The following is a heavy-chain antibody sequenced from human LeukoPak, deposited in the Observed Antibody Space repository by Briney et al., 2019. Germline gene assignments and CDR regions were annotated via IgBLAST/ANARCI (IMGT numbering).Heavy chain of an antibody. CDR1: GFTFSSYA. CDR3: ARDRSDRYFDWSIDY. Sequence: PGRSLRLSCAASGFTFSSYAMHWVRQAPGKGLEWVAVISYDGSNKYYADSVKGRFTISRDNSKNTLYLQTNSLRAEDTAVYYCARDRSDRYFDWSIDYWGQGTLVTVSS. CDR2: ISYDGSNK. J-gene: IGHJ4*02. V-gene: IGHV3-30*04. D-gene: IGHD3-9*01.